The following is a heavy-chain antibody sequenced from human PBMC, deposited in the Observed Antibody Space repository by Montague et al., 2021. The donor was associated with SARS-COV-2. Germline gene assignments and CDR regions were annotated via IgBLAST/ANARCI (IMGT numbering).Heavy chain of an antibody. D-gene: IGHD2-15*01. CDR3: ARTTTRMLYPENAFDI. CDR1: GDSVSSNTAT. J-gene: IGHJ3*02. V-gene: IGHV6-1*01. CDR2: TYHRSKWYH. Sequence: CAISGDSVSSNTATWNWDRHSPSRHFEWLGRTYHRSKWYHDYAISLKSRITISPDTSKNQFSLQLSSVAPEDTAVFYCARTTTRMLYPENAFDIWGQGTMVTVSS.